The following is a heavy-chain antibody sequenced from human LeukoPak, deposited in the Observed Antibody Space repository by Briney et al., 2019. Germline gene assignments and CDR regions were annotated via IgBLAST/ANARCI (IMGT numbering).Heavy chain of an antibody. V-gene: IGHV1-69*04. D-gene: IGHD2-2*01. CDR3: ARIGHDLYQTFDF. CDR2: IIPILGIA. Sequence: ASVKVSCKASGYTFTSYGISWVRQAPGQGLEWMGRIIPILGIANYAQKFQGRVTITADKSTSTAYMELRSLRSDDTAIYYCARIGHDLYQTFDFWGNGNLITVSS. CDR1: GYTFTSYG. J-gene: IGHJ4*01.